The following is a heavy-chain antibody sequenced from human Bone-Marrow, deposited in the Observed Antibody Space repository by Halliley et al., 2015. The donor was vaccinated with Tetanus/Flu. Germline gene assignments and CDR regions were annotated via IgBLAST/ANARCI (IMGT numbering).Heavy chain of an antibody. CDR3: ARKGGRIAHRALYYLDY. CDR2: IHYSGST. Sequence: GLVKPSETLSLTCAVSGGSIITNYWWSWVRQAPGKGLEWIGEIHYSGSTNYNPSLKSRVTISLEKSEKKFSLTLNSLTAADTAVYFCARKGGRIAHRALYYLDYWAQGTLVTVSS. V-gene: IGHV4-4*02. CDR1: GGSIITNYW. D-gene: IGHD3-16*01. J-gene: IGHJ4*02.